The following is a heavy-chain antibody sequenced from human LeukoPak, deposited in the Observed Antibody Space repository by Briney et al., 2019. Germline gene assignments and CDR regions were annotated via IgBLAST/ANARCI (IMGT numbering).Heavy chain of an antibody. J-gene: IGHJ3*02. D-gene: IGHD3-16*01. V-gene: IGHV4-30-4*01. CDR1: GGSISSGDYY. CDR3: ARVLPVMITFGGVTSADAFDI. Sequence: SQTLSLTCTVSGGSISSGDYYWSWIRQPPGKGLEWIGYIYYRGSPYYNPSLKSRVTISVDTPKKQFSLKLSSVTAADTAVYYCARVLPVMITFGGVTSADAFDIWGQGTMVTVSS. CDR2: IYYRGSP.